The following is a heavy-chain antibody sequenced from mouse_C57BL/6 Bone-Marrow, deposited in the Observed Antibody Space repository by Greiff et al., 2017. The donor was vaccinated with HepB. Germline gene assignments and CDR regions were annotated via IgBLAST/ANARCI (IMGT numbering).Heavy chain of an antibody. CDR3: ARRMIYDGYYAWFAY. CDR1: GYTFTGYW. D-gene: IGHD2-3*01. V-gene: IGHV1-9*01. Sequence: ESGAELMKPGASVKLSCKATGYTFTGYWIEWVKQRPGHGLEWIGEILPGSGSTNYNEKFKGKATFTADTSSNTAYMQLSSLTTEDSAIYYCARRMIYDGYYAWFAYWGQGTLVTVSA. J-gene: IGHJ3*01. CDR2: ILPGSGST.